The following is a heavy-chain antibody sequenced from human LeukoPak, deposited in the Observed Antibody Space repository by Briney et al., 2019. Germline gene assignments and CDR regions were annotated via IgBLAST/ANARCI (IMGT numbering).Heavy chain of an antibody. V-gene: IGHV3-21*04. D-gene: IGHD3-22*01. Sequence: KAGGSLRLSCAASGFTFSSYSMNWVRQAPGKGLEWVSSISSSSSYIYYADSVKGRFTISRDNAKNSLYLQMNSLRAEDTALYYCARDVLYDSSGYYLDYWGQGTLVTVSS. J-gene: IGHJ4*02. CDR1: GFTFSSYS. CDR2: ISSSSSYI. CDR3: ARDVLYDSSGYYLDY.